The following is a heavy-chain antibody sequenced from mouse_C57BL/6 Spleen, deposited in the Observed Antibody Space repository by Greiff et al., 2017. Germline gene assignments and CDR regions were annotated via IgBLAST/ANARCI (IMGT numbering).Heavy chain of an antibody. J-gene: IGHJ2*01. CDR3: AVSISPITTVVATDY. CDR2: IYPRSGNT. V-gene: IGHV1-81*01. CDR1: GYTFTSYG. D-gene: IGHD1-1*01. Sequence: QVQLQQSGAELARPGASVKLSCKASGYTFTSYGISWVKQRTGQGLEWIGEIYPRSGNTYYNEKFKGKATLTADKSSSTAYMELRSLTSEDSAVYFCAVSISPITTVVATDYWGQGTTLTVSS.